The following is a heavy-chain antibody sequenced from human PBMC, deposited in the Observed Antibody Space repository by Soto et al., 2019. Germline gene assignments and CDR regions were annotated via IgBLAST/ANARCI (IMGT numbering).Heavy chain of an antibody. D-gene: IGHD2-2*01. J-gene: IGHJ5*02. CDR2: VIPILDMA. CDR1: GGTFSSYS. V-gene: IGHV1-69*02. Sequence: QVQLVQSGAEVKKPGSSVKVSCEASGGTFSSYSFSWVRQAPGQGLEWMGRVIPILDMANYAQKFQGRVTLTADKSTSTVYMEMSSLRSEETAVYFCARGGAVVVPGAVDRHNWFDPWGQGSLVTVSS. CDR3: ARGGAVVVPGAVDRHNWFDP.